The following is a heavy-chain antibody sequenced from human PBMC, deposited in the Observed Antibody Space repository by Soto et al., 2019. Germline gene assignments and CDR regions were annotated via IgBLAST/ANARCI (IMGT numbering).Heavy chain of an antibody. J-gene: IGHJ4*02. Sequence: QVQVVESGGGVVQPGRSLRLSCAASGFTFRTYAMHWVRQAPGKGLEWVAVISHDGSNTDHGDSVKGRFTISRDNSKSTLSLQMNSLRPEDTGVYYCAKDAGSTEYFFASWGQGTLVSVSS. CDR1: GFTFRTYA. V-gene: IGHV3-30*18. CDR3: AKDAGSTEYFFAS. CDR2: ISHDGSNT.